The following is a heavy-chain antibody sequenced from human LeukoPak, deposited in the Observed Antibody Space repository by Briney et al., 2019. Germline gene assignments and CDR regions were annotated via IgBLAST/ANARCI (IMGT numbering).Heavy chain of an antibody. CDR1: GGSISSYY. V-gene: IGHV4-59*01. Sequence: SETLSLTCTVAGGSISSYYWSWIRQPPGNGLEWIGYIYYSGSTNYNPSLKSRVTISVDTSKNQFSLKLSAVTAADTAVYYCARSRGFGDDHGWFDPWGQGTLVTVSS. J-gene: IGHJ5*02. D-gene: IGHD3-10*01. CDR3: ARSRGFGDDHGWFDP. CDR2: IYYSGST.